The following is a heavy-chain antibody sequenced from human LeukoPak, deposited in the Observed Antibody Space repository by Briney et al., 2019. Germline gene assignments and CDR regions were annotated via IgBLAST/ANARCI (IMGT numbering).Heavy chain of an antibody. CDR2: IRYDGSNK. V-gene: IGHV3-30*02. CDR1: GFTFSSYW. D-gene: IGHD3-9*01. CDR3: ANSPHYDILTGNLDY. J-gene: IGHJ4*02. Sequence: GGSLRLSCAASGFTFSSYWMHWVRQAPGKGLEWVAFIRYDGSNKYYADSVKGRFTISRDNSKNTLYLQMNSLRAEDTAVYYCANSPHYDILTGNLDYWGQGTLVTVSS.